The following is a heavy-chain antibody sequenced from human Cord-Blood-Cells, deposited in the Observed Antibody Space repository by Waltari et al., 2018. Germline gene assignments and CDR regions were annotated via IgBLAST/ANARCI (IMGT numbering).Heavy chain of an antibody. Sequence: QVQLQQWGAGLLKPSETLSLTCAVYGGSFSGYYWSWIRQPPGKGLEWIGEINHSGSTNYNPSLKSRVTISVDTSKNQFSLKLSSVTAADTAVYYCARKVSGVTTAKRWFDPWGQGTL. CDR3: ARKVSGVTTAKRWFDP. CDR1: GGSFSGYY. J-gene: IGHJ5*02. CDR2: INHSGST. D-gene: IGHD4-17*01. V-gene: IGHV4-34*01.